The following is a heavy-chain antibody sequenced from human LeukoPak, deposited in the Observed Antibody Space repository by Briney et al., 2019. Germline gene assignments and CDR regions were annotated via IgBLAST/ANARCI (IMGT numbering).Heavy chain of an antibody. J-gene: IGHJ4*02. V-gene: IGHV3-15*01. D-gene: IGHD3-22*01. Sequence: GGSLRLSCAASGFTFSNAWMSWVRQAPGKGLEWVGRIKSKTDGGTTVYAAPVKGRFTISRDDSKNTLYLQMNSLKTEDTAVYYCTTVITMIVATPDYWGQGTLVTVSS. CDR2: IKSKTDGGTT. CDR3: TTVITMIVATPDY. CDR1: GFTFSNAW.